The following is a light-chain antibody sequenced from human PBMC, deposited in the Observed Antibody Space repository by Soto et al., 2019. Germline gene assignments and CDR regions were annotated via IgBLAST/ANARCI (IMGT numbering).Light chain of an antibody. V-gene: IGKV1-39*01. CDR3: QQSYSSSWT. CDR2: GTS. J-gene: IGKJ1*01. Sequence: DIQLTQSPSSPSASVGDRVTITCRASQSISNSLNWYQQKPGKAPNLLIYGTSGLQSGVPSRFSGSGSGTGFTLTISSLQREDFATYYCQQSYSSSWTFGQGTKVDIK. CDR1: QSISNS.